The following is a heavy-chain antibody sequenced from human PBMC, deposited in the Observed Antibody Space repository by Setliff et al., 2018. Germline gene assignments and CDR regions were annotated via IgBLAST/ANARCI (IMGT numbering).Heavy chain of an antibody. CDR3: ARQTGLGGHNLKDGTFYGVDV. J-gene: IGHJ6*02. V-gene: IGHV3-66*04. D-gene: IGHD1-1*01. CDR1: EFTGNSNF. Sequence: GESLKISCVGSEFTGNSNFMTWVRQAPGKGLEWLSVIYVGGKTFYADSVKGRFTISRDDSKSTLSLDIKSLRPDDTAMYYCARQTGLGGHNLKDGTFYGVDVWGQGIMVTSP. CDR2: IYVGGKT.